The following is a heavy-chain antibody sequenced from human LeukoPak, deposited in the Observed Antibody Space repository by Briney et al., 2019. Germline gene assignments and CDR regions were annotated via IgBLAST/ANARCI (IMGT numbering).Heavy chain of an antibody. CDR2: IYSGGST. CDR1: GFTVSSNY. CDR3: ARSSKEVGFDP. D-gene: IGHD1-26*01. Sequence: GGSLRLSCAASGFTVSSNYMGWVRQAPGKGLEWVSVIYSGGSTYYADSVKGRFTISRDNSKNTLYLQMNSLRAEDTAVYYCARSSKEVGFDPWGQGTLVTVSS. V-gene: IGHV3-53*01. J-gene: IGHJ5*02.